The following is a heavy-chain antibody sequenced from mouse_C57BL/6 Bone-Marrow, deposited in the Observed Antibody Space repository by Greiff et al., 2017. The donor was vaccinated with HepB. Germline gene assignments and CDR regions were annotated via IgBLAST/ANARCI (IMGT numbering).Heavy chain of an antibody. V-gene: IGHV1-81*01. CDR2: IYPRSGNT. J-gene: IGHJ3*01. CDR3: AHYGSSGFAY. Sequence: QVHVKQSGAELARPGASVKLSCKASGYTFTSYGISWVKQRTGQGLEWIGEIYPRSGNTYYNEKFKGKATLTADKSSSTAYMELRSLTSEDSAVYFCAHYGSSGFAYWGQGTLVTVSA. D-gene: IGHD1-1*01. CDR1: GYTFTSYG.